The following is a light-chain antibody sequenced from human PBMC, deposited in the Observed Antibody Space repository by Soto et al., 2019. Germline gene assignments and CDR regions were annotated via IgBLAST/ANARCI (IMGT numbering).Light chain of an antibody. Sequence: EIGLTQSPGTLSLSPGERATLSCMASQSVSSSYLSWDQQKPGQAPRLLIYGASSRATGIPDRFSGSGSGTDFTLTISRLEPEDFAVYYCQQYGSSPRAFGQGTRLEIK. CDR3: QQYGSSPRA. CDR2: GAS. CDR1: QSVSSSY. J-gene: IGKJ5*01. V-gene: IGKV3-20*01.